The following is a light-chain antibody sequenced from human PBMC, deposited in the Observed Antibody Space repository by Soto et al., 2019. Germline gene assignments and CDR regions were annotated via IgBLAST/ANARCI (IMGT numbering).Light chain of an antibody. Sequence: QSALTQPASVSGSPGQSITISCTGTSSDVGSYNLVSWYQQHPGKAPKLMIYEVSKRPSGVSNRFSGSKSGNTASLTISGLQAEDEADYSCFSYAGSSTVVFGGGTTLTVL. J-gene: IGLJ2*01. CDR3: FSYAGSSTVV. CDR2: EVS. V-gene: IGLV2-23*02. CDR1: SSDVGSYNL.